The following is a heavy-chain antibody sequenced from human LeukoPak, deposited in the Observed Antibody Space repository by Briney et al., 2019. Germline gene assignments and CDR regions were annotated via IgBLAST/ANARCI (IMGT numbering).Heavy chain of an antibody. CDR3: ARHEDPYDYVWGSYRYPTYYFDY. CDR1: GYSFTSYW. V-gene: IGHV5-51*01. J-gene: IGHJ4*02. D-gene: IGHD3-16*02. CDR2: IYPGDSDT. Sequence: GESLQISCQGSGYSFTSYWIGWVRQMPGKGLEWMGIIYPGDSDTRYSPSFQGQVTISADKSISTAYLQWSSLKASGTAMYYCARHEDPYDYVWGSYRYPTYYFDYWGQGTLVTVSS.